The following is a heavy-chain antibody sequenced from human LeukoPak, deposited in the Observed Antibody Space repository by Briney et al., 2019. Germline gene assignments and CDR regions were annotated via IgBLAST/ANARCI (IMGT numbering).Heavy chain of an antibody. CDR1: GYTFTSYG. V-gene: IGHV1-69*04. J-gene: IGHJ6*02. Sequence: SVKVSCKASGYTFTSYGISWVRQAPGQGLEWMGRIIPILGIANYAQKFQGRVTITADKSTSTAYMELSSLRSEDTAVYYCARPRGGGSSPYYYGMDVWGQGTTVTVSS. CDR2: IIPILGIA. D-gene: IGHD2-15*01. CDR3: ARPRGGGSSPYYYGMDV.